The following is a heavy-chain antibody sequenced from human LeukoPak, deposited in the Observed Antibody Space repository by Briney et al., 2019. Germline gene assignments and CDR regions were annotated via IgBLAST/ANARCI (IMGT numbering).Heavy chain of an antibody. J-gene: IGHJ5*02. D-gene: IGHD3-10*01. CDR1: GGSISSSSYY. CDR2: IYYSGST. V-gene: IGHV4-61*05. CDR3: ARCMVRGVGDNWFDP. Sequence: PSETLSLTCTVSGGSISSSSYYWGWIRQPPGKGLEWIGYIYYSGSTNYNPSLKSRVTISVDTSKNQFSLKLSSVTAADTAVYYCARCMVRGVGDNWFDPWGQGTLVTVSS.